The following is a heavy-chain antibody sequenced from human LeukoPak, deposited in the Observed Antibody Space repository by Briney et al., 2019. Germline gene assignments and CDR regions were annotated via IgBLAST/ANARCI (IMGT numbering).Heavy chain of an antibody. J-gene: IGHJ6*02. CDR3: ARDGGYGGNSYHYYYGMDV. Sequence: SETLSLTCTVPGGSISSGGYYWSWIRQHPGKGLEWIGYIYYSGSTYYNPSLKSRVTISVDTSKNQFSLKLSSVTAADTAVYYCARDGGYGGNSYHYYYGMDVWGQGTTVTVSS. V-gene: IGHV4-31*03. D-gene: IGHD4-23*01. CDR2: IYYSGST. CDR1: GGSISSGGYY.